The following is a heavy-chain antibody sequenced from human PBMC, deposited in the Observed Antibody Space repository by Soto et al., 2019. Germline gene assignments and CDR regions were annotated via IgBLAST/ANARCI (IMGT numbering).Heavy chain of an antibody. CDR3: ARPVGVEQQLVHDAFDL. CDR2: VYHSGST. V-gene: IGHV4-39*01. Sequence: SETLSLTCTVSGGSISSSIYYWGWIRQPPGKGLQWVGSVYHSGSTYYNPSLRSRVTISVDTSKNQFSLRLSSMTAADTAVYYCARPVGVEQQLVHDAFDLWGQGTMVTVSS. D-gene: IGHD6-13*01. CDR1: GGSISSSIYY. J-gene: IGHJ3*01.